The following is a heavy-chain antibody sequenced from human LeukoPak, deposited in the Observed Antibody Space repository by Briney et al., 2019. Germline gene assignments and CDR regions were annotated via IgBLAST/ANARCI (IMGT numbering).Heavy chain of an antibody. CDR2: INSDGSST. Sequence: GGSLRLSCAASGFTFSNYWMHWVRQAPGKGLVWVSRINSDGSSTTYADSVKGRFTISRDNSKNTLYLQMNSLRAEDTAVYYCAKDGVLRYFNWLLYSFLDYWGQGTLVTVSS. CDR3: AKDGVLRYFNWLLYSFLDY. J-gene: IGHJ4*02. D-gene: IGHD3-9*01. V-gene: IGHV3-74*01. CDR1: GFTFSNYW.